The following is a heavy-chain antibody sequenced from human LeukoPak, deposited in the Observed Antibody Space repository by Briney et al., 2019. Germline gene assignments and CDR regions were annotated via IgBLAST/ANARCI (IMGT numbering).Heavy chain of an antibody. J-gene: IGHJ3*02. CDR1: GGSISSYY. D-gene: IGHD3-3*01. V-gene: IGHV4-59*01. CDR3: ARDRNDFWSGYLSFDI. Sequence: SETLSLTCTVSGGSISSYYWSWIRQPPGKGLEWIGYIYYSGSTNYNPSLKSRVTISVDTSKNQFSLKLSSVTAADTAVYYCARDRNDFWSGYLSFDIWGQGTMVTVSS. CDR2: IYYSGST.